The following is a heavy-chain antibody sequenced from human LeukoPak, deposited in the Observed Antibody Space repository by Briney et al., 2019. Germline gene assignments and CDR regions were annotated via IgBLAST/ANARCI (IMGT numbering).Heavy chain of an antibody. CDR3: AREALPPYSGSYPNPYFDY. D-gene: IGHD1-26*01. CDR1: GFTFSSYS. Sequence: PGGFLRLSCAASGFTFSSYSMNWVRQAPGKGLEWVSSISSSSSYIYYADSVKGRFTISRDNAKNSLYLQMNSLRAEDTAVYYCAREALPPYSGSYPNPYFDYWGQGTLVTVSS. CDR2: ISSSSSYI. J-gene: IGHJ4*02. V-gene: IGHV3-21*01.